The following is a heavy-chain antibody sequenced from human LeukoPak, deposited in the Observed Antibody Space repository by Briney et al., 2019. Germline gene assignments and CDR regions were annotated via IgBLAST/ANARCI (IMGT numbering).Heavy chain of an antibody. CDR3: ASYYDSSGYLFDY. J-gene: IGHJ4*02. D-gene: IGHD3-22*01. Sequence: SETLSLTCTVSGYSISSGYYWGWIRQSPGKGLEWIGSIYNSGSTYYNPSLKSRITISVDTSKNQFSLKLSSVTAADTAIYYCASYYDSSGYLFDYWGQGILVTVSS. V-gene: IGHV4-38-2*02. CDR1: GYSISSGYY. CDR2: IYNSGST.